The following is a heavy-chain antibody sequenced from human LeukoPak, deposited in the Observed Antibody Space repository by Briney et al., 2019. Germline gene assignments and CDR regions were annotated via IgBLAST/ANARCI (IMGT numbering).Heavy chain of an antibody. CDR2: IRSKAYGGTT. Sequence: GGSLRLSCTASGFTFGDYAMSRFRQAPGKGLEWVGFIRSKAYGGTTEYAASVKGRFTISRDDSKSIAYLQMNGLETEDTAVYYCTRDRALPHYDYVWGRYYYYMDVWGKGTTVTVSS. CDR3: TRDRALPHYDYVWGRYYYYMDV. V-gene: IGHV3-49*03. CDR1: GFTFGDYA. J-gene: IGHJ6*03. D-gene: IGHD3-16*01.